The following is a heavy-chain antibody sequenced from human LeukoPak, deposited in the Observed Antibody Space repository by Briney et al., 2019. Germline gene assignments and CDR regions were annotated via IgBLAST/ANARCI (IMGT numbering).Heavy chain of an antibody. CDR3: ARDEESGFDI. CDR2: VYHSGST. Sequence: PSQTLSLTFTVSGGSISSGGYYWSWIRQPPGKGLEWIGYVYHSGSTYYNPSLKSRVTISVDRSKNQFSLKLSSVTAADTAVYYCARDEESGFDIWGQGTMVTVSS. CDR1: GGSISSGGYY. D-gene: IGHD2/OR15-2a*01. V-gene: IGHV4-30-2*01. J-gene: IGHJ3*02.